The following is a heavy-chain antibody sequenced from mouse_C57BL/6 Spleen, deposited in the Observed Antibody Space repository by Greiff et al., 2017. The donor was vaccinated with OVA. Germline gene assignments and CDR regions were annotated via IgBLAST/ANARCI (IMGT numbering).Heavy chain of an antibody. CDR1: GFTFSDYY. V-gene: IGHV5-16*01. J-gene: IGHJ2*01. Sequence: EVQLLQSEGGLVQPGSSMKLSCTASGFTFSDYYMAWVRQVPEKGLEWVANINHDGSSTYYLDSLKSRFIISRDNAKNILYLQMSSLKSEDTATYNCAGDGGYLDYWGQGTTVTVSS. CDR2: INHDGSST. CDR3: AGDGGYLDY.